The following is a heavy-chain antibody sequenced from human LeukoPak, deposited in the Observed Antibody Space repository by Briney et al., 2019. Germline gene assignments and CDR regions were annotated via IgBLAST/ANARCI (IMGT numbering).Heavy chain of an antibody. CDR1: GFTFSSYD. CDR2: IGSNGDT. V-gene: IGHV3-13*01. Sequence: GGSLRLSCAASGFTFSSYDMHWVRQTAGQGLEWVSSIGSNGDTYCLASVKGRFTISRENAKNSLYLQMNSLRAEDTAVYYCAKDLDIVATITGNWGQGTLVTVSS. CDR3: AKDLDIVATITGN. D-gene: IGHD5-12*01. J-gene: IGHJ4*02.